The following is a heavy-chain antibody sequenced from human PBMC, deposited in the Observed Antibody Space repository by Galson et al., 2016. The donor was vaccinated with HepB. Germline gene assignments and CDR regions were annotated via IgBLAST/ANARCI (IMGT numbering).Heavy chain of an antibody. CDR1: DGSFTSGGW. V-gene: IGHV4-4*02. Sequence: SETLSLTCTVSDGSFTSGGWLIWVRQPPGKGPEWIAEMHHRGTTNYSPSLKSRVTISVDKSKNQFSLHLSSVTAADTAVYYCAGRISAPVWGQGTMVTVSS. D-gene: IGHD2/OR15-2a*01. CDR2: MHHRGTT. CDR3: AGRISAPV. J-gene: IGHJ4*01.